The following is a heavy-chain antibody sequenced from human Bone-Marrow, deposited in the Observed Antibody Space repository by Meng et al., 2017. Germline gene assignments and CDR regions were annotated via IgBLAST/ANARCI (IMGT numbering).Heavy chain of an antibody. J-gene: IGHJ5*02. D-gene: IGHD1-26*01. V-gene: IGHV4-4*02. CDR1: GGSISSPNW. Sequence: QVVLQESGPGLVQPSGTLSLPCAVSGGSISSPNWWSWVRQPPGRGLEWIGEIYHSGSTPYNPSLLSRVTISVDKSKNQFSLKLSSVTAADTAIYYCARVIYRPSGHNYFDPWGQGTLVTVSS. CDR2: IYHSGST. CDR3: ARVIYRPSGHNYFDP.